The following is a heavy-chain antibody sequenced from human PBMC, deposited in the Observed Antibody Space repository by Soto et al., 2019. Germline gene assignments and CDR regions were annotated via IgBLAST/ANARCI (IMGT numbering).Heavy chain of an antibody. V-gene: IGHV4-39*01. CDR1: GGSISSSPYY. D-gene: IGHD1-1*01. CDR2: IYYNGNT. CDR3: ARHGPLSNNWNQLDY. J-gene: IGHJ4*02. Sequence: QLQLQESGPGLVKPSETLSLTCTVSGGSISSSPYYWGWIRQPPGKGLEWIGNIYYNGNTFYNPSIKSRVTITVDTSKNQFSLKLSSVTAADTAVYYCARHGPLSNNWNQLDYWGQGTLVTVSS.